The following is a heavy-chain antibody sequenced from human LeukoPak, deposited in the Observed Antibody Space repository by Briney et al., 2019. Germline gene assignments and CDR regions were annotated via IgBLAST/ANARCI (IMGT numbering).Heavy chain of an antibody. J-gene: IGHJ4*02. CDR1: GYTFRSHG. CDR2: ISCYDGTT. V-gene: IGHV1-18*01. Sequence: ASVKVSCEASGYTFRSHGISWVRQAPGQGLEWMGWISCYDGTTKYAQKFQGRVTVTRDTSASTAYMELSSLRSEDTAVYYCARDQGGWDLLYYFDYWGQGTLVTVSS. CDR3: ARDQGGWDLLYYFDY. D-gene: IGHD1-26*01.